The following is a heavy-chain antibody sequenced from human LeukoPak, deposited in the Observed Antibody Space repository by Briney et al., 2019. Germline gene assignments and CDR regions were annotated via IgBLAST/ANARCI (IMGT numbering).Heavy chain of an antibody. J-gene: IGHJ6*03. CDR2: INQGGTEK. CDR3: AREHYFYYMDV. Sequence: PGGSLRLSCAASGFTFSSYAMSWVRQAPGKGLEWVANINQGGTEKYYVDSVKGRFTISRDNAENSLYLQMNSLRAEDTAVYYCAREHYFYYMDVWGKGTTVTVSS. V-gene: IGHV3-7*01. CDR1: GFTFSSYA.